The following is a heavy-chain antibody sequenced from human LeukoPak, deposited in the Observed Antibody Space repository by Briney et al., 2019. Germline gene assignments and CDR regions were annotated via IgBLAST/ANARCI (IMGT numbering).Heavy chain of an antibody. CDR2: IYYSGST. D-gene: IGHD1/OR15-1a*01. J-gene: IGHJ4*02. CDR1: GGSISSDDYY. V-gene: IGHV4-30-4*08. Sequence: SETLSLTCTVSGGSISSDDYYWSWIRQPPGKGLEWMGYIYYSGSTYYNPSLKSRVTISVDTSKNQFSLKLSSVTAADTAVYYCARDTSRITGTGSGYFDYWGPGTLVTVSS. CDR3: ARDTSRITGTGSGYFDY.